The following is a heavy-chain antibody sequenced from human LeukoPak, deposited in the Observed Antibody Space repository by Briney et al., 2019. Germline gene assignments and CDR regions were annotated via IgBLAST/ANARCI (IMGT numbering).Heavy chain of an antibody. CDR2: IYYSGST. Sequence: SETLSLTCSVSGYSISSRYYWSWIRQPPGRGLEWIGYIYYSGSTNYNPSLKSRVTISVDTSKNQFSLKLSSVTAADTAVYFCARGFRGDNFDYWGQGTLVTVSS. D-gene: IGHD7-27*01. V-gene: IGHV4-59*08. CDR1: GYSISSRYY. J-gene: IGHJ4*02. CDR3: ARGFRGDNFDY.